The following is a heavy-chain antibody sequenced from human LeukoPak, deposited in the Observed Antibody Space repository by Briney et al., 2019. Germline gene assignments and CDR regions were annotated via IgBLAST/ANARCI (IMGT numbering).Heavy chain of an antibody. CDR1: GGTFSSYA. D-gene: IGHD6-6*01. CDR3: ARVTRIAARQFYYMDV. V-gene: IGHV1-69*13. Sequence: GASVKVSCKASGGTFSSYAISWVRQAPGQGLEWMGGIITIFGTANYAQKFQGRVTITADESTSTDYMELSSLRSEDTAVYYCARVTRIAARQFYYMDVWGKGTTVTVSS. J-gene: IGHJ6*03. CDR2: IITIFGTA.